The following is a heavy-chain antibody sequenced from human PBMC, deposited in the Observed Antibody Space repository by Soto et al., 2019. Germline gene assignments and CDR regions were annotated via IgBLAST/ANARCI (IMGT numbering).Heavy chain of an antibody. CDR1: GFTFSDYA. CDR3: AKGGRQWLVTSDFNY. Sequence: VQLVESGGGVXXXXXXXRLSCAASGFTFSDYAMHWVRQAPGKGLEWVAVVSHDGRNTHYADSVKGRFTISRDSSKNTGTLEMTSLRAEDTAVYYCAKGGRQWLVTSDFNYWGQGALVTVSS. CDR2: VSHDGRNT. V-gene: IGHV3-30*18. J-gene: IGHJ4*02. D-gene: IGHD6-19*01.